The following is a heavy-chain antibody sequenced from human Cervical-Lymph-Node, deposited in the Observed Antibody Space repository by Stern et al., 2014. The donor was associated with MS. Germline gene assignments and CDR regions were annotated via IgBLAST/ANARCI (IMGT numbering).Heavy chain of an antibody. CDR2: IIPIFGTA. J-gene: IGHJ6*02. CDR3: ARDSRPPELYYYGMDV. Sequence: MQLVESGAEVKKPGSSVKVSCKASGGTFSSYAISWVRQAPGQGLEWMGGIIPIFGTANYAQKFQGRVTITADKSTSTAYMELSSLRSEDTAVYYCARDSRPPELYYYGMDVWGQGTTVTVSS. CDR1: GGTFSSYA. V-gene: IGHV1-69*06. D-gene: IGHD1-7*01.